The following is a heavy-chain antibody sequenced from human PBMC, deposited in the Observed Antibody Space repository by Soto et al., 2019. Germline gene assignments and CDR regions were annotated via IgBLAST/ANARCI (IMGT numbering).Heavy chain of an antibody. D-gene: IGHD5-18*01. CDR2: IDPSDSYT. CDR1: GYSFTSYW. CDR3: ARRAGYSSGLDFDY. V-gene: IGHV5-10-1*01. J-gene: IGHJ4*02. Sequence: PGASLKISCKGSGYSFTSYWITWVRQMPGKGLEWMGRIDPSDSYTKYSPSFQGHVTISADKSISTAYLQWSSLKASDTAMYYCARRAGYSSGLDFDYWGQGTLVTVSS.